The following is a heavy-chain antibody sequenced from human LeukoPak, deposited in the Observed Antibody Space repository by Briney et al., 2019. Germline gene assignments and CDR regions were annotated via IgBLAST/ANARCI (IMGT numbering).Heavy chain of an antibody. CDR2: INPSGGNT. J-gene: IGHJ4*02. CDR1: GYTFTTYY. V-gene: IGHV1-46*01. D-gene: IGHD2-15*01. CDR3: ASGGFCSGGSCYSYYY. Sequence: ASVKVSCKTSGYTFTTYYMHWVRQAPGQGLEWMGIINPSGGNTNYAQKFQGRVTMTRDTSTSTVYMELSRLRSEDTAVYYCASGGFCSGGSCYSYYYWGQGTPVTVSS.